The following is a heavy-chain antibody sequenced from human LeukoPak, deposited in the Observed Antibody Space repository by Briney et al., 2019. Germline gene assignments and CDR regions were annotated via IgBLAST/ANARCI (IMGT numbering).Heavy chain of an antibody. CDR1: GGSISSYY. Sequence: SETLSLTCTVSGGSISSYYWTWIRQPPGKGLEWVGYISYSGSTNYNPSLRGRVTISVDTSKNQFSLRLSPVTAADTAVYYCARVTGYMIEDYFDYWGQGTLVTVSS. D-gene: IGHD3-22*01. CDR3: ARVTGYMIEDYFDY. J-gene: IGHJ4*02. CDR2: ISYSGST. V-gene: IGHV4-59*01.